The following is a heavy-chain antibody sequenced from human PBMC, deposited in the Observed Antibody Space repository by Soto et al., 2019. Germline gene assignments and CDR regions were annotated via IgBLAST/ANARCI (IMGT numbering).Heavy chain of an antibody. D-gene: IGHD1-26*01. CDR2: IHHSGST. CDR1: GASISSTSSGDW. CDR3: AKMVGATLVDY. J-gene: IGHJ4*02. Sequence: QVQLQESGPGLVKPSGTLSLTCTVSGASISSTSSGDWWSWVRQPPGKGLEWIGEIHHSGSTNYNPSLKSRVTMSVAKSKNQFSLRLSSVTAADTAVYYCAKMVGATLVDYWGQGTLVTVSS. V-gene: IGHV4-4*02.